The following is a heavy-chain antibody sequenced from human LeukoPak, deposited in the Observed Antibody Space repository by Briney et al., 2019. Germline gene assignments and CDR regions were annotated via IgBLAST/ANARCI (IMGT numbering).Heavy chain of an antibody. Sequence: TSVKVSCKASGYTFTSDYMHWVRQAPGQGLEWMRRIIPILGIANYAQKFQGRVTITADKSTSTAYKELSSLRSEDTAVYYCARDLGRDGYNGWGPPVDWFDPWGQGSLVTVSS. V-gene: IGHV1-69*04. CDR3: ARDLGRDGYNGWGPPVDWFDP. D-gene: IGHD5-24*01. CDR2: IIPILGIA. CDR1: GYTFTSDY. J-gene: IGHJ5*02.